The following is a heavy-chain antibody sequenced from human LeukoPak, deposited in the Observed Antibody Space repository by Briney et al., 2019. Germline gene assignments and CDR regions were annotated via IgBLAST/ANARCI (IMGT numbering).Heavy chain of an antibody. J-gene: IGHJ3*02. V-gene: IGHV4-59*01. CDR3: ARAPYYYDSSGYGAFDI. CDR2: IYYSGST. CDR1: GGSISSYY. Sequence: PSETLSLTCTVSGGSISSYYWSWIRQPPGKGLEWIRYIYYSGSTNYNPSLKSRVTISVDTSKNQFSLKLSSVTAADTAVYYCARAPYYYDSSGYGAFDIWGQGTMVTVSS. D-gene: IGHD3-22*01.